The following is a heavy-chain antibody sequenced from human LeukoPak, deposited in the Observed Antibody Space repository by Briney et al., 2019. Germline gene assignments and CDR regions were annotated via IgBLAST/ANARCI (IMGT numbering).Heavy chain of an antibody. Sequence: SETLSLTCTVSGGSISSSSYYWGWIRQPPGKGLEWIGSIYYSGSTYYNPSPKSRVTISVDTSKNQFSLKLSSVTAADTAVYYCARDDRGSDSAFDIWGQGTMVTVSS. CDR1: GGSISSSSYY. D-gene: IGHD1-26*01. CDR3: ARDDRGSDSAFDI. J-gene: IGHJ3*02. V-gene: IGHV4-39*07. CDR2: IYYSGST.